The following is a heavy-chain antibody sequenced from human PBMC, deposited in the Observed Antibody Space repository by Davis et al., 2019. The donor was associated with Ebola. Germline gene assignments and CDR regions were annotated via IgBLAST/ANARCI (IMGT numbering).Heavy chain of an antibody. J-gene: IGHJ6*02. CDR1: GYTFSSYD. V-gene: IGHV1-8*01. CDR3: ARVVVLDYYYGMDV. CDR2: MNPNSGNT. D-gene: IGHD2-15*01. Sequence: ASVQVSCKASGYTFSSYDIIWVRQATGHGLEWMGWMNPNSGNTGYARKLQGRVTMTRNTSISTASMELSSLRSEDTAVYYCARVVVLDYYYGMDVWGQGTTVTVSS.